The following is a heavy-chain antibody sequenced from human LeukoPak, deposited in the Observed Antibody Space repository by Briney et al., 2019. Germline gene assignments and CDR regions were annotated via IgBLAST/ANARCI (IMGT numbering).Heavy chain of an antibody. V-gene: IGHV3-23*01. CDR2: ISGSGDRA. CDR3: ARRVTVGNAWSDFDI. CDR1: GFTFSSHV. D-gene: IGHD3-3*01. J-gene: IGHJ3*02. Sequence: GVSLRLSCAASGFTFSSHVMNWVRQAPGKGLEWVSTISGSGDRAYHADSVKGRFTISRDNSKSTLYLQMNSLRAEDTAVYYCARRVTVGNAWSDFDIWGQGTMVTVS.